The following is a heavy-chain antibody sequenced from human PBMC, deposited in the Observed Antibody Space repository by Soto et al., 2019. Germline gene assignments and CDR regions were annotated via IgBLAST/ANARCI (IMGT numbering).Heavy chain of an antibody. CDR2: IDPSDSYT. V-gene: IGHV5-10-1*01. D-gene: IGHD4-4*01. CDR1: GYSFTSYW. Sequence: GESLKISCKGSGYSFTSYWISWVRQMPGKGLEWMGRIDPSDSYTNYSPSFQGHVTISADKSISTAYLQWSSLEASDTAMYYCARHHSNYDGMDVWGQGTTVTVSS. J-gene: IGHJ6*02. CDR3: ARHHSNYDGMDV.